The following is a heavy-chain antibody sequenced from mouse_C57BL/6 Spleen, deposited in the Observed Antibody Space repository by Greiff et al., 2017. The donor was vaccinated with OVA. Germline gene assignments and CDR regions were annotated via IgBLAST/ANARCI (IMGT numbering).Heavy chain of an antibody. D-gene: IGHD4-1*01. CDR1: GYTFTDYY. J-gene: IGHJ3*01. CDR3: ARKGANWDAY. CDR2: INPNNGGT. Sequence: VQLQQSGPELVKPGASVKISCKASGYTFTDYYMNWVKQSHGKSLEWIGDINPNNGGTSYNQKFKGKATLTVDKSSSTAYMELRSLTSEDSAVYYCARKGANWDAYWGQGTLVTVSA. V-gene: IGHV1-26*01.